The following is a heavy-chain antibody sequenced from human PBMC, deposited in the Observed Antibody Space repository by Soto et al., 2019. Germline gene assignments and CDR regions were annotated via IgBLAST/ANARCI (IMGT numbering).Heavy chain of an antibody. CDR2: IYDNGGA. CDR1: GDSISSGGDA. V-gene: IGHV4-31*03. D-gene: IGHD1-7*01. J-gene: IGHJ4*02. CDR3: ARVKGGTTRRAFDS. Sequence: PSETLSITCTVSGDSISSGGDALRWNRQHPEKGLEWIGYIYDNGGAYYSPSLKGRVVISVDRSENQFSLRLSSVTAADTAVYYCARVKGGTTRRAFDSWGQGTLVTVSS.